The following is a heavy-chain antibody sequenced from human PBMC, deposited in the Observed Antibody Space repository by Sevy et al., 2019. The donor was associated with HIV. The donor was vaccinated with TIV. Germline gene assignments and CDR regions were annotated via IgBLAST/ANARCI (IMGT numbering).Heavy chain of an antibody. D-gene: IGHD4-17*01. CDR3: CTEALYGDGGDYYYYGLDV. Sequence: GGCLRLSCAASGFTFSNVWMSWVRQAPGKGLERVGHIRSNTEGGTTEYAAPVKGRFTISRDDSKNTLYLQMNSLKSEDTAAYHCCTEALYGDGGDYYYYGLDVWGQGTTVNVSS. J-gene: IGHJ6*02. V-gene: IGHV3-15*01. CDR1: GFTFSNVW. CDR2: IRSNTEGGTT.